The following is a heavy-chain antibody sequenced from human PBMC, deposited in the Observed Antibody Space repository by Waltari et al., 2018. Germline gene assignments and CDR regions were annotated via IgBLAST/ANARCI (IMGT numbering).Heavy chain of an antibody. CDR2: IYYDGST. V-gene: IGHV4-39*01. CDR3: AAENPTRSYDLDA. CDR1: GDSISSSGFY. Sequence: QPQLQESGPGLVKPSETLSLTCNVSGDSISSSGFYWVWIRQSPGKGLGGVGSIYYDGSTYYSPSLRSRVTISADTSKNQFSLKLTSVTAADTAVYYCAAENPTRSYDLDAWGQGILVTASS. J-gene: IGHJ5*02. D-gene: IGHD3-16*01.